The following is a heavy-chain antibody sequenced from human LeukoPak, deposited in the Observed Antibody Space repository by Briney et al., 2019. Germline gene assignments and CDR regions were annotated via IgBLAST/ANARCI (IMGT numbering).Heavy chain of an antibody. CDR2: IWYDGSNK. Sequence: PGGSLRLSCAASGFTFSSYGMHWVRQAPGKGREWVALIWYDGSNKYYANSVKGRFTISRDNSKNTQYLQMNSLRAEDTAVYYGARDFSGSWGVSYWGQGTLVTVSS. J-gene: IGHJ4*02. CDR1: GFTFSSYG. CDR3: ARDFSGSWGVSY. D-gene: IGHD1-26*01. V-gene: IGHV3-33*01.